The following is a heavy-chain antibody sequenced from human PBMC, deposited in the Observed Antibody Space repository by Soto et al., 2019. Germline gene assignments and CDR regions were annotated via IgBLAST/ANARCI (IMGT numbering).Heavy chain of an antibody. CDR2: INHSGST. J-gene: IGHJ4*02. CDR3: ARVTIAAAYDY. CDR1: GGSFSGYY. D-gene: IGHD6-13*01. Sequence: PSETLSLTCAVYGGSFSGYYWSWIRQPPGKGLEWIGEINHSGSTNYNPSLKSRVTISVDTSKNQFSLKLSSVTAADTAVYYCARVTIAAAYDYWGQGTLVTVSS. V-gene: IGHV4-34*01.